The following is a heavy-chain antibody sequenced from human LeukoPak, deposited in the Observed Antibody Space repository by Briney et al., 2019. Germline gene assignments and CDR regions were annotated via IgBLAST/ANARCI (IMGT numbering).Heavy chain of an antibody. Sequence: HPGGSLRLSCVVSGFTFSSYWMSWVRQAPGKGLEWVANIKQDGSEKYYVDSVKGRFTMSRDNAKNSQYLQMNSLRAEDTAVYYCARVQWELRGVGSYFEYWGQGALVTVSS. V-gene: IGHV3-7*01. D-gene: IGHD1-26*01. CDR2: IKQDGSEK. CDR3: ARVQWELRGVGSYFEY. CDR1: GFTFSSYW. J-gene: IGHJ4*02.